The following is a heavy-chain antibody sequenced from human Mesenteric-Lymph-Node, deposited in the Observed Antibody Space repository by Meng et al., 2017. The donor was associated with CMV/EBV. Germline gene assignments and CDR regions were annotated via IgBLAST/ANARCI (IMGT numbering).Heavy chain of an antibody. CDR3: ARNSYDYSMGWVDP. J-gene: IGHJ5*02. D-gene: IGHD4-11*01. CDR2: INSDGSST. CDR1: GFTFSSYW. Sequence: GESLKISCAASGFTFSSYWMHWVRQAPGKGLVWVSRINSDGSSTSYADSVKGRFTISRDNAKNTLYLQMNSLRAEDTAVYYCARNSYDYSMGWVDPWGQGTLVTVSS. V-gene: IGHV3-74*01.